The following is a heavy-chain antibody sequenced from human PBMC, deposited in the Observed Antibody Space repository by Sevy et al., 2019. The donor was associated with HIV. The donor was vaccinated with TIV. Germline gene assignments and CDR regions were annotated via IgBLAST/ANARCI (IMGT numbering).Heavy chain of an antibody. J-gene: IGHJ3*02. D-gene: IGHD3-22*01. CDR1: GGTFTSYG. Sequence: ASVKVSCKASGGTFTSYGLSWVRQAPGQGLEWVGTYTPIFGTTNYAQKFQGRITIAADESTSTAYVELSSLRSEDSAVYFCARLYHDGSAVQAFDIWGQGTMVTVSS. V-gene: IGHV1-69*13. CDR2: YTPIFGTT. CDR3: ARLYHDGSAVQAFDI.